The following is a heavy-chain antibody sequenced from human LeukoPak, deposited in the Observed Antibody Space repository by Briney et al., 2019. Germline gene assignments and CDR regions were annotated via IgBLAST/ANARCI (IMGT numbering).Heavy chain of an antibody. D-gene: IGHD3-22*01. CDR3: VKGIFSGTGSYYAY. CDR1: GFTFSDFP. J-gene: IGHJ4*02. V-gene: IGHV3-64D*09. CDR2: ISSDATST. Sequence: GGSLRLSCSASGFTFSDFPMHWVRQAPGKGPEYVSAISSDATSTYYADSVEGRFTISRDNSRNTLFLQMTSLRPDDTAMYYCVKGIFSGTGSYYAYWGQGTLVTVSS.